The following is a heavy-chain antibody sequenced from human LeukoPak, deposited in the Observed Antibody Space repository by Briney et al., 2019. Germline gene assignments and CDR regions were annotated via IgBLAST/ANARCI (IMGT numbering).Heavy chain of an antibody. CDR1: GFSVSSIY. D-gene: IGHD1-1*01. CDR2: IYSDGTT. Sequence: PWGSLRLCCAASGFSVSSIYMNWVRQAPGKGLEWVSVIYSDGTTYYADSVKGRFTISRDDSKNTLYLHMNSLRAEDTAVYYCARAPNWRFDHWGQGTLVTVSS. J-gene: IGHJ4*02. CDR3: ARAPNWRFDH. V-gene: IGHV3-53*01.